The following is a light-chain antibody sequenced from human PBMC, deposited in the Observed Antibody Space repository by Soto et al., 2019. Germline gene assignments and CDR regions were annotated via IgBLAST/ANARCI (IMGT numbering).Light chain of an antibody. CDR3: QQYKNWPRGT. J-gene: IGKJ1*01. CDR2: GAS. Sequence: EIVMTQSPATLSVSPGERATLSCRASQSVSSNLAWYQQKPGQAPRLLIYGASTRAAGIPARFSGSGSGTEFTLTISSLKSEDFAVYYCQQYKNWPRGTFGQGTKVDIK. CDR1: QSVSSN. V-gene: IGKV3-15*01.